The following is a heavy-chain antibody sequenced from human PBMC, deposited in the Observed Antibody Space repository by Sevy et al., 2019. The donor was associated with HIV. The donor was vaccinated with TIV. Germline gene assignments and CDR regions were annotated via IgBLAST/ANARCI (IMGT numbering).Heavy chain of an antibody. D-gene: IGHD3-3*01. J-gene: IGHJ6*02. CDR1: GFTFSSYW. Sequence: GGSLRLSCAASGFTFSSYWMHWVRQAPGKGLVWFSRINSDGGGTSYADSVKSRFTNSRDNDKNTLYLPMNTLRAEDTAVYYSAGDFWSAQGGMDVWGQGTTVTVSS. CDR2: INSDGGGT. CDR3: AGDFWSAQGGMDV. V-gene: IGHV3-74*01.